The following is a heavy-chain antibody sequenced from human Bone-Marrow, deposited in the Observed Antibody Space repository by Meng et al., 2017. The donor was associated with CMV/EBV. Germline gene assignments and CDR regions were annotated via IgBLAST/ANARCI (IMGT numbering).Heavy chain of an antibody. J-gene: IGHJ3*02. Sequence: ASVKVSCKASGYTFTSYDINWVRQATGQGLEWMGWMNPNSGNTGYAQKFQGRVTITRNTSISTAYMELSSLRSEDTAVYYCVSSGSYQDAFDIWGQGTMVTVSS. D-gene: IGHD1-26*01. CDR1: GYTFTSYD. V-gene: IGHV1-8*03. CDR3: VSSGSYQDAFDI. CDR2: MNPNSGNT.